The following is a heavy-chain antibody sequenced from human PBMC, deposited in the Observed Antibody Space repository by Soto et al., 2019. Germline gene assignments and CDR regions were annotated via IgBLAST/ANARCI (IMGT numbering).Heavy chain of an antibody. CDR3: ASDPYYYASAY. CDR2: ISGGGETI. J-gene: IGHJ4*02. V-gene: IGHV3-11*01. Sequence: QVQLVESGGGLVKPGGSLRLSCAASGFTFSDLYMTWIRQAPGKGLEWVSYISGGGETIHYADSVKGRFTVYRDNARRSLYLQMNSLRPEDTAVYYCASDPYYYASAYWGQGTLVTVSS. D-gene: IGHD3-10*01. CDR1: GFTFSDLY.